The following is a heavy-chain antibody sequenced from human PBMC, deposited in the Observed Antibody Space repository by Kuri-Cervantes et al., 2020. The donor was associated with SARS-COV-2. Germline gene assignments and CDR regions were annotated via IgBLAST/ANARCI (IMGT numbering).Heavy chain of an antibody. V-gene: IGHV3-30-3*01. Sequence: LKISCAASGFTFSSYAMHWVRQAPGKGLEWVAVISYDGSNKYYADSVKGRFTISRDNSKNTLYLQMNSPRAEDTAVYYCARTLGEDIVVVPAATFDYWGQGTLVTVSS. CDR1: GFTFSSYA. D-gene: IGHD2-2*01. CDR3: ARTLGEDIVVVPAATFDY. J-gene: IGHJ4*02. CDR2: ISYDGSNK.